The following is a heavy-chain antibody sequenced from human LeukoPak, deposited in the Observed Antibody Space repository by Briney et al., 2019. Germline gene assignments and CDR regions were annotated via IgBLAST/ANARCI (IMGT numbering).Heavy chain of an antibody. J-gene: IGHJ4*02. CDR3: ARGPPHYYCTSTSCEDY. CDR1: GGSFSGYY. CDR2: INHSGSS. D-gene: IGHD2-2*01. V-gene: IGHV4-34*01. Sequence: SETLSLTCAAYGGSFSGYYWSWIRQPPGKGLEWIGEINHSGSSNYNPSLKSRVTISVDTSKNQFSLNLSSVTAADTAVYCCARGPPHYYCTSTSCEDYWGQGTLVTVSS.